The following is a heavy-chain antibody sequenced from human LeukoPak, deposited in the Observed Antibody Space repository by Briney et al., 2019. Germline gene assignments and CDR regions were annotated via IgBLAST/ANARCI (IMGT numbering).Heavy chain of an antibody. V-gene: IGHV3-48*02. J-gene: IGHJ3*02. D-gene: IGHD4-23*01. CDR3: ARDTLEYSNSPDALDI. CDR1: GFTFSMSW. Sequence: GGSLRLSCAASGFTFSMSWMTWVRQAPGKGLEWVSYIGSSGSTVYYADSVKGRFTISRDNAKNSLYMQMESLRDEDTAIYYCARDTLEYSNSPDALDIWGQGTMVTVSS. CDR2: IGSSGSTV.